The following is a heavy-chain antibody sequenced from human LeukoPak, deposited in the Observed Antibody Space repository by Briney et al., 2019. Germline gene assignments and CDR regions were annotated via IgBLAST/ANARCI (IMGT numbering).Heavy chain of an antibody. CDR1: GFTFSDYH. CDR2: ISNTDDSI. V-gene: IGHV3-11*04. Sequence: PGGSLRLSCAASGFTFSDYHMTWIRQAPGKGLEWVSYISNTDDSINYADSVSGRFTISRDNAKSSVHLQMNSLRVEDTAVYYCARAPAVYFFYMDVWGEGTTVTVSS. J-gene: IGHJ6*03. CDR3: ARAPAVYFFYMDV.